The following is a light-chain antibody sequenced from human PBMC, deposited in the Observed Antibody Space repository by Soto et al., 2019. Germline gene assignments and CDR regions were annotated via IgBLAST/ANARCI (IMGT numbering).Light chain of an antibody. J-gene: IGKJ1*01. V-gene: IGKV3-20*01. Sequence: EIVMTQSPTTLSVSPGERATLSCRASQSVSSYLSWYQHKPGQAPRHLIYGASNRATGMPDRLSGSGSRTDFTLTISRLEPADFAVYYCPQYGSSGTFGQGTEVDI. CDR2: GAS. CDR3: PQYGSSGT. CDR1: QSVSSY.